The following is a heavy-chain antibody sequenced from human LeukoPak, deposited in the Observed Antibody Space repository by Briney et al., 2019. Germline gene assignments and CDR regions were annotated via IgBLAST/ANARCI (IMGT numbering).Heavy chain of an antibody. Sequence: SETLSLTCDVSGVSINTCCYYWTWIRQPPGKGLEWIGYKYYSGSTRYNSSLRSRLTISLDSSKNQFSLRLTSVTAADTAVYYCARGRSYGFDIDCWGPGTLVIVSS. D-gene: IGHD5-18*01. CDR2: KYYSGST. J-gene: IGHJ4*02. CDR1: GVSINTCCYY. V-gene: IGHV4-61*01. CDR3: ARGRSYGFDIDC.